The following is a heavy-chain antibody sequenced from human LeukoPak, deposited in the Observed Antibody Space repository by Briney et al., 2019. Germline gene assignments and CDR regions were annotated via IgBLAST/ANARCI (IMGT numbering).Heavy chain of an antibody. D-gene: IGHD3-10*01. CDR2: IYTSGST. CDR1: GGSISSGNYY. V-gene: IGHV4-61*02. CDR3: ARDRGTMIRGDHGVDF. Sequence: SETLSLTCTVSGGSISSGNYYWSWIRQPAGKGLEWVGRIYTSGSTNYNPSLKSRVTISVDTSKNQFSLKLSSVTAADTAVYYCARDRGTMIRGDHGVDFWGQGTLVTVSS. J-gene: IGHJ4*02.